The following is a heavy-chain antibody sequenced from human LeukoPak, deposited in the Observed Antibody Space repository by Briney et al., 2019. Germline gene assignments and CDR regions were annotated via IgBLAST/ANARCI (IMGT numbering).Heavy chain of an antibody. CDR3: ARQAAMVFWRQYYYCDY. V-gene: IGHV1-18*01. Sequence: ASVKVSCKASGYTFTSYGISWVRQAPGQGLEWMGWISAYNGNTNYAQELQGRVTMTTDTSTSTAYMELRSLRSDDTAVYYCARQAAMVFWRQYYYCDYWGQGTLVTVSS. D-gene: IGHD5-18*01. J-gene: IGHJ4*02. CDR2: ISAYNGNT. CDR1: GYTFTSYG.